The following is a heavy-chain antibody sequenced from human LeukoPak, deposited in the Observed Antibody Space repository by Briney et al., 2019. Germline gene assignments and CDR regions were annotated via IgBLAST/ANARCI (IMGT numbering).Heavy chain of an antibody. CDR3: ARGAVGALIDY. D-gene: IGHD1-26*01. V-gene: IGHV4-39*07. CDR1: GGSISSSSYY. CDR2: IYYSGST. Sequence: SETLSLTCTVSGGSISSSSYYWGWIRQPPGKGLEWIGSIYYSGSTYYNPSLKSRVTISVETSKNQFSLKLSSVTAADTAVYYCARGAVGALIDYWGQGTLVTVSS. J-gene: IGHJ4*02.